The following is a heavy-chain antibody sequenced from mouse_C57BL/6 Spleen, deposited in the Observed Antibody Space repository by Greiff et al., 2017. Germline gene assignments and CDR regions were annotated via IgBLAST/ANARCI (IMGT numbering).Heavy chain of an antibody. Sequence: EVQVVESGAELVKPGASVKLSCTASGYNIKDYYMHWVKQRTEQGLEWIGRIDPEDGETKYAPKFQGKATITADTSSNTAYLQLSSLTSEDTAVYYCARYTTVVATRYWYFDVWGTGTTVTVSS. CDR3: ARYTTVVATRYWYFDV. CDR2: IDPEDGET. D-gene: IGHD1-1*01. V-gene: IGHV14-2*01. J-gene: IGHJ1*03. CDR1: GYNIKDYY.